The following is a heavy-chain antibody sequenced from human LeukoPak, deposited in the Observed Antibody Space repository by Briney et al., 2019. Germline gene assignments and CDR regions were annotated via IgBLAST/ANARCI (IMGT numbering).Heavy chain of an antibody. D-gene: IGHD3-22*01. CDR3: ARDPVGYYDSSSPDY. J-gene: IGHJ4*02. CDR2: IIPIFGTA. V-gene: IGHV1-69*13. CDR1: GGTFSSYA. Sequence: SVKVSCKASGGTFSSYAISWVRQAPGQGLEWMGGIIPIFGTANCAQKFQGRVTITADESTSTAYMELSSLRSEDTAVYYCARDPVGYYDSSSPDYWGQGTLVTVSS.